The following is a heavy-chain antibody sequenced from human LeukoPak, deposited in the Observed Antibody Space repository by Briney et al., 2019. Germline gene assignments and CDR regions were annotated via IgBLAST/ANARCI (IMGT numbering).Heavy chain of an antibody. CDR3: ARDRVYCSSTSCYGPAYYFDY. V-gene: IGHV1-2*02. CDR1: GYTFTGYY. D-gene: IGHD2-2*01. J-gene: IGHJ4*02. CDR2: INPNSGGT. Sequence: ASVKVSCKASGYTFTGYYTHWVRQAPGQGLEWMGWINPNSGGTNYAQKFQGRVTMTRDTSISTAYMELSRLRSDDTAVYYCARDRVYCSSTSCYGPAYYFDYWGQGTLVTVSS.